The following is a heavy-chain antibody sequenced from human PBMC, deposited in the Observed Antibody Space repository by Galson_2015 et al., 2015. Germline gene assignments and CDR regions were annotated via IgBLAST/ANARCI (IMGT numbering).Heavy chain of an antibody. D-gene: IGHD1-26*01. Sequence: CAISGDSVSSNSVIWHWIRQSPSRGLEWLGRTYYRSKWHIDYAASVNSRITINPDTSKNQFSLQLNSVTPEDTAVYYCVKAPAGTYGIFQYWGQGTLVTVSS. CDR1: GDSVSSNSVI. V-gene: IGHV6-1*01. CDR2: TYYRSKWHI. J-gene: IGHJ4*02. CDR3: VKAPAGTYGIFQY.